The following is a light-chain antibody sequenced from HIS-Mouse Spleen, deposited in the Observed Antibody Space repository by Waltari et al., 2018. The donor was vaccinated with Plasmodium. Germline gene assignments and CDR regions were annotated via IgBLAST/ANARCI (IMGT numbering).Light chain of an antibody. CDR3: QAWDSSTVV. J-gene: IGLJ2*01. CDR1: KLGDTY. V-gene: IGLV3-1*01. CDR2: QDS. Sequence: SYELTQPPSVSVSPGPTASITCSGDKLGDTYACWYQQKPGQSPVLVIYQDSKRPSGIPGRLSGANSGNTATMTISGTQAMDEADYYCQAWDSSTVVFGGGTKLTVL.